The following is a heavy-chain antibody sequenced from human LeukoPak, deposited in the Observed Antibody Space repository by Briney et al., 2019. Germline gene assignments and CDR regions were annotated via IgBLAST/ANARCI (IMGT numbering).Heavy chain of an antibody. CDR1: GFTFSSYA. CDR2: ISGSGGST. J-gene: IGHJ4*02. V-gene: IGHV3-23*01. D-gene: IGHD3-9*01. Sequence: GGSLRLSCAASGFTFSSYAMSWVRQAPGKGLEWVSAISGSGGSTYYADSVKGRFTISRDNSKNTLYLQMNSLRAEDTAVYYCASYDTLTGRPLDYWGQGTLVTVSS. CDR3: ASYDTLTGRPLDY.